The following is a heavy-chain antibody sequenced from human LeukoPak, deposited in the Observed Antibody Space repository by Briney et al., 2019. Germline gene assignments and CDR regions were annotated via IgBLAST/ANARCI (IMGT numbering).Heavy chain of an antibody. CDR1: GFTFSSYE. CDR3: AREVRGVIIG. J-gene: IGHJ4*02. V-gene: IGHV3-48*03. Sequence: QPGGSLRLSCAASGFTFSSYEMNWVRKAPGKGLEWVSYISSRGSTIYYADSVKGRLTISRDNAKNSLYLQMNSLRAEDTAVYYCAREVRGVIIGWGQGTLVTVSS. D-gene: IGHD3-10*01. CDR2: ISSRGSTI.